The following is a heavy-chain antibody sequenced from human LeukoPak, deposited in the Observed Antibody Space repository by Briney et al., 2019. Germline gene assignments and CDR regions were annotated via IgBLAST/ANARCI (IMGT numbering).Heavy chain of an antibody. CDR2: IWYDGSNK. V-gene: IGHV3-33*01. J-gene: IGHJ6*02. CDR1: GFTFSNCG. Sequence: GGALRLSCAASGFTFSNCGIHWVRQAPGKGVEGVAGIWYDGSNKYYADSVKGRFTISRDNSKNTLYLQMNSLRAEDTAVYYCARKREFGNYYSCGMDVWGQGTTLTV. CDR3: ARKREFGNYYSCGMDV. D-gene: IGHD3-10*01.